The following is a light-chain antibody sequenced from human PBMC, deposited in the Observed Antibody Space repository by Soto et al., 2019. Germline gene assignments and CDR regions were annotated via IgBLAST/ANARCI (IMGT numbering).Light chain of an antibody. CDR2: WAS. CDR1: QSVLYRSNNRNY. CDR3: QQYYTTPWT. V-gene: IGKV4-1*01. J-gene: IGKJ1*01. Sequence: DFVMTQSPDSLAVSLGERATINCKSSQSVLYRSNNRNYLAWYQQKPGQPPKLLIYWASTRESGVPDRFSGSGSGTDFTLTISSLQAEDVAIYYCQQYYTTPWTFGQGTKVEI.